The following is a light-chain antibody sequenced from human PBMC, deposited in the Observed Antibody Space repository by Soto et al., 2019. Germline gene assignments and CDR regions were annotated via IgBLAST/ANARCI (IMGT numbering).Light chain of an antibody. CDR1: QSISSW. Sequence: DIQMTQSPSTLSASVGDRVTITCRASQSISSWLAWYQQKPGKALKLLIYDASSLESGVPSRFSGSGSGTEFTLTISSLQPDDFATYYCQQYNSYSVTFGQGTKVEIK. J-gene: IGKJ1*01. CDR2: DAS. CDR3: QQYNSYSVT. V-gene: IGKV1-5*01.